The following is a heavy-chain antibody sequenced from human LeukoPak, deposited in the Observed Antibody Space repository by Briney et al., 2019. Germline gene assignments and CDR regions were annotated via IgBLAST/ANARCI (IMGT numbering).Heavy chain of an antibody. CDR2: ISSSSSTI. CDR1: GFTFSSYS. J-gene: IGHJ4*02. Sequence: GGSLRLSCAASGFTFSSYSMNWVRQAPGKGLEWVSYISSSSSTIYYADSVKGRFTISRDNAKNSLYLQMNSLRAEDTAVYYCARDRPRDYYGSGSYGYWGQGTLVTVSS. D-gene: IGHD3-10*01. CDR3: ARDRPRDYYGSGSYGY. V-gene: IGHV3-48*04.